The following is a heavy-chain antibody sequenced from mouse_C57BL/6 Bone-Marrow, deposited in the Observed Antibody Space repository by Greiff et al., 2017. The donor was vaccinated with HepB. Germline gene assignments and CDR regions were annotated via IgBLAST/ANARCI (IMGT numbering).Heavy chain of an antibody. CDR2: IYPRSGNT. J-gene: IGHJ2*01. CDR1: GYTFTSYG. D-gene: IGHD1-1*01. V-gene: IGHV1-81*01. CDR3: ARAPLYYYGSS. Sequence: QVQLKQSGAELARPGASVKLSCKASGYTFTSYGISWVKQRTGQGLEWIGEIYPRSGNTYYNEKFKGKATLTADKSSSTAYMELRSLTSEDSAVYFCARAPLYYYGSSWGQGTTLTVSS.